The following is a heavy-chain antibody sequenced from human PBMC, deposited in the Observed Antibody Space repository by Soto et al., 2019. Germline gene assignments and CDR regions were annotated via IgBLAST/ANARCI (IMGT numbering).Heavy chain of an antibody. CDR1: GFTFSSYA. V-gene: IGHV3-23*01. CDR3: AKDISYYYDSSGYWIY. CDR2: ISGSGGST. D-gene: IGHD3-22*01. J-gene: IGHJ4*02. Sequence: GGSLRLSCAASGFTFSSYAMSWVRQAPGKGLEWVSAISGSGGSTYYADSVKGRFTISRDNSKNTLYLQMNSLRAEDTAVYYCAKDISYYYDSSGYWIYWGQGTLVTVSS.